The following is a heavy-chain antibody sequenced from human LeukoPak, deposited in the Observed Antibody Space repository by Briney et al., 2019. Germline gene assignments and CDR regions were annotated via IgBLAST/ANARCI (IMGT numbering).Heavy chain of an antibody. D-gene: IGHD6-13*01. CDR3: ARGKGAAASSNDY. CDR1: GYTFTGYY. CDR2: INPNSGGT. Sequence: ASVKVSCKASGYTFTGYYMHWVRQAPGQGLEWVGWINPNSGGTNYAQKFQGRVTMTRDTSISTAYMELSRLRSDDTAVYYCARGKGAAASSNDYWGQGTLVTVSS. V-gene: IGHV1-2*02. J-gene: IGHJ4*02.